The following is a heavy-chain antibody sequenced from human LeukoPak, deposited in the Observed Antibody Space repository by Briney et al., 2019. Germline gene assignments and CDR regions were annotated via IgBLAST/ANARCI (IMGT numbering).Heavy chain of an antibody. Sequence: GESLKISCKGGGDNFNNYWIVWVRQMPGKGLEWMGVIYLDDSETKYSPSFQGQVTISADKSISTAYLQWSSLKASDTAMYYCARRDNYYDSSGQIDYWGQGTLVTVSS. J-gene: IGHJ4*02. CDR2: IYLDDSET. D-gene: IGHD3-22*01. CDR1: GDNFNNYW. V-gene: IGHV5-51*01. CDR3: ARRDNYYDSSGQIDY.